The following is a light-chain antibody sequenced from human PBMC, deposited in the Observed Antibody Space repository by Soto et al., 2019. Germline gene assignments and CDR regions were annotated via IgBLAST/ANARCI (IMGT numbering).Light chain of an antibody. J-gene: IGLJ1*01. CDR3: CSYAGTYSYV. V-gene: IGLV2-11*01. CDR2: DVS. CDR1: SSDVGAYNY. Sequence: QPVLTQPRSVSGSPGQSVTISCTGTSSDVGAYNYVSWYQQHSGKAPKFMIYDVSKRPSGVPDRFSGSKSGNTASLTISGLQAEDEADYYCCSYAGTYSYVFGTGTKLTVL.